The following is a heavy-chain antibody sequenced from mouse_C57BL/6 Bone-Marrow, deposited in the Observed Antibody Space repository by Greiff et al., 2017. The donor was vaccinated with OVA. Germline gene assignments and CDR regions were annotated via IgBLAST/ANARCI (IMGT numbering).Heavy chain of an antibody. Sequence: QVQLQQSGPGLVQPSQSLSITCTVSGFSLTSYGVHWVRQSPGKGLEWLGVIWSGGSTDCNAAFISRLSISKDNSKSQVFFKMNSLQADDTAIYYCARTYGYWGQGSTLTVSS. D-gene: IGHD1-1*02. V-gene: IGHV2-2*01. CDR1: GFSLTSYG. CDR3: ARTYGY. J-gene: IGHJ2*01. CDR2: IWSGGST.